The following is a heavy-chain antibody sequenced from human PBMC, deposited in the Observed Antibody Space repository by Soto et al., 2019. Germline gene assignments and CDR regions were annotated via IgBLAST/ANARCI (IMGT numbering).Heavy chain of an antibody. Sequence: GAPLKFSCKASGGTFSSYAISWVRPAPGQGLEWMGRIIPIFGTANYAQKFQGRVTITADESTSTAYMELSSLRSEDTAVYYCARALDNHYDSSGYYYSFFDYWGQGTLVTVSS. CDR1: GGTFSSYA. J-gene: IGHJ4*02. D-gene: IGHD3-22*01. CDR2: IIPIFGTA. CDR3: ARALDNHYDSSGYYYSFFDY. V-gene: IGHV1-69*13.